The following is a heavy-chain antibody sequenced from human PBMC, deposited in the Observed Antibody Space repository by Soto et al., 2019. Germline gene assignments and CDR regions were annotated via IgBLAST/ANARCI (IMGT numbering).Heavy chain of an antibody. CDR2: INHSGST. J-gene: IGHJ3*02. CDR3: ARFAFTRTYYDFWSGPDAFDI. Sequence: PSETLSLTCVVYGGSFSGNYWTWIRQPPGKGLEWIGEINHSGSTNYNPSLKSRVTKSVDTSKNQFSLKLSSVTAADTAVYYCARFAFTRTYYDFWSGPDAFDIWGQGTMVTVSS. CDR1: GGSFSGNY. V-gene: IGHV4-34*01. D-gene: IGHD3-3*01.